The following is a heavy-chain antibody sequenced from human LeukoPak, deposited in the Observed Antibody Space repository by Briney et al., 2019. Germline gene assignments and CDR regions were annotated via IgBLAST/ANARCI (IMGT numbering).Heavy chain of an antibody. V-gene: IGHV3-48*01. J-gene: IGHJ6*03. CDR1: GFTFNTYW. CDR3: AREYSSSGYYYYYMDV. D-gene: IGHD6-6*01. Sequence: GGSLRLSCAASGFTFNTYWMNWVRQAPGKGLEWVSYISSSSSTIYYADSVKGRFTISRDNAKNSLYLQMNSLRAEDTAVYYCAREYSSSGYYYYYMDVWGKGTTVTVSS. CDR2: ISSSSSTI.